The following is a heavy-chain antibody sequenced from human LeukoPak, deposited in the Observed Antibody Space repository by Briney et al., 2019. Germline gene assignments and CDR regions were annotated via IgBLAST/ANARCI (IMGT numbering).Heavy chain of an antibody. CDR1: GYTFSNYG. Sequence: GASVKVSCKASGYTFSNYGISWVRQAPGQGLEWMGWISAYNGNTNYAQKLQGRVTMTTDTSTCTAYMELRSLRSDDTAVYYCARAIAGDYNDYWGQGTLVTVSS. CDR3: ARAIAGDYNDY. J-gene: IGHJ4*02. V-gene: IGHV1-18*01. D-gene: IGHD3-16*02. CDR2: ISAYNGNT.